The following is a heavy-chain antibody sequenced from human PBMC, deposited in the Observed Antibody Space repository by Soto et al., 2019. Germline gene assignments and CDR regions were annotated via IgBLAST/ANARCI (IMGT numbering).Heavy chain of an antibody. CDR2: IYYSGST. V-gene: IGHV4-59*04. D-gene: IGHD6-13*01. J-gene: IGHJ5*01. CDR1: YGNIIDLC. CDR3: ARRASSSWFGY. Sequence: VTWTVAYGNIIDLCWRWIRQPPGKGLEWIGYIYYSGSTYYNPSLKSRVTISVDTSKNQFSLKLSSVTAADTAVYYCARRASSSWFGYWGQGTLVTSPQ.